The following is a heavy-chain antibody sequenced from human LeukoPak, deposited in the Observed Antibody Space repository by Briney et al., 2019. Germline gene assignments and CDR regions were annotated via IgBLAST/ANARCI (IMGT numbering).Heavy chain of an antibody. V-gene: IGHV3-23*01. CDR3: AKEDYGGNVDY. CDR2: ISGSGGST. CDR1: GVTVSNTY. Sequence: GGSLTLSCAASGVTVSNTYVSWVRQAPGKGLEWVSAISGSGGSTYYADSVKGRFTISRDNSKNTLYLQMNSLRAEDTAVYYCAKEDYGGNVDYWGQGTLVTVSS. D-gene: IGHD4-23*01. J-gene: IGHJ4*02.